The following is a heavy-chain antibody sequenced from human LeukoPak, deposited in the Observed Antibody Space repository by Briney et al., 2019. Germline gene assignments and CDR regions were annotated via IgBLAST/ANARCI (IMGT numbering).Heavy chain of an antibody. CDR1: GYTFTSYG. J-gene: IGHJ4*02. Sequence: GASVKVSCKASGYTFTSYGFRWVRQAPGRGLEWMGWISAYNGNTNYAQKLQGRVTMTTDTSTSTAYMELRSLRSDDTAVYYCARGPYDILTGYRPPDGYWGQGTLVTVSS. V-gene: IGHV1-18*01. CDR3: ARGPYDILTGYRPPDGY. CDR2: ISAYNGNT. D-gene: IGHD3-9*01.